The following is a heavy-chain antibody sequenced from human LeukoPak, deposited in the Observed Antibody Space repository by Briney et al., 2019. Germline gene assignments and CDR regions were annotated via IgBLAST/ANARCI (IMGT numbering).Heavy chain of an antibody. V-gene: IGHV1-69*13. CDR1: GYTLTELS. Sequence: GASVKVSCKVSGYTLTELSMHWVRQAPGQGLEWMGGIIPIFGTANYAQKFQGRVTITADESTSTAYMELSSLRSEDTAVYYCASNIVGATPPYYFDYWGQGTLVTVSS. D-gene: IGHD1-26*01. CDR2: IIPIFGTA. J-gene: IGHJ4*02. CDR3: ASNIVGATPPYYFDY.